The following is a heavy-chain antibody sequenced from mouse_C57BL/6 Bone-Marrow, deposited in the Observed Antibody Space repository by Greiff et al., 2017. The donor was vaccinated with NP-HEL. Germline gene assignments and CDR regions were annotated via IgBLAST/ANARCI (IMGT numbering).Heavy chain of an antibody. CDR2: ISSGGDYI. D-gene: IGHD1-1*01. J-gene: IGHJ1*03. V-gene: IGHV5-9-1*02. CDR1: GFTFSSYA. Sequence: EVQRVESGEGLVKPGGSLKLSCAASGFTFSSYAMSWVRQTPEKRLEWVAYISSGGDYIYYADTVKGRFTISRDNARNTLYLQMSSLKSEDTAMYYCTRDPPFYYYGRGYFDVWGTGTTVTVSS. CDR3: TRDPPFYYYGRGYFDV.